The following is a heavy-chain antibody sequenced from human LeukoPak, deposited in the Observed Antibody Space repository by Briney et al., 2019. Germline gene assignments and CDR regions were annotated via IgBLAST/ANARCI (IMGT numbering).Heavy chain of an antibody. CDR2: VDPEDGET. Sequence: ASVKVSCKVSGYTFTDYYMHWVQQAPGKGLEWIGLVDPEDGETIYAEKFQGRVTITADTSTDTAYMELSSLRSEDTAVYYCATPPRYSTLEYFQHWGQGTLVTVSS. D-gene: IGHD6-13*01. J-gene: IGHJ1*01. V-gene: IGHV1-69-2*01. CDR1: GYTFTDYY. CDR3: ATPPRYSTLEYFQH.